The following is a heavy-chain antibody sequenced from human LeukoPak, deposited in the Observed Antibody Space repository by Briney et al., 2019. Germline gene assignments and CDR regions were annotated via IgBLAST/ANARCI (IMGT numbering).Heavy chain of an antibody. Sequence: GRSLRLSCAASGFTFDDYAMHWVRQAPGKGLEWVSGISWSSSHMGYADSVKGRFTISRDNAKNSLYLQMNSLRAEDTAVYYCARDLDDAYYYGSGAFDIWGQGTMVTVSS. D-gene: IGHD3-10*01. V-gene: IGHV3-9*01. J-gene: IGHJ3*02. CDR2: ISWSSSHM. CDR1: GFTFDDYA. CDR3: ARDLDDAYYYGSGAFDI.